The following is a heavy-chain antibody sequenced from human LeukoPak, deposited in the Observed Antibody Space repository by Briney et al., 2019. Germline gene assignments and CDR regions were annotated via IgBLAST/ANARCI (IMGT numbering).Heavy chain of an antibody. Sequence: GGSLRLSCAASGFSFSDYSMSWVRQAPGKGLEWVSAISGSGGSTYYADSVKGRFTISRDNSRNTLYLQMNSLRAEDTAVYYCATPSNYFDYWGQGTLVTVSS. D-gene: IGHD2-2*01. CDR3: ATPSNYFDY. J-gene: IGHJ4*02. CDR1: GFSFSDYS. V-gene: IGHV3-23*01. CDR2: ISGSGGST.